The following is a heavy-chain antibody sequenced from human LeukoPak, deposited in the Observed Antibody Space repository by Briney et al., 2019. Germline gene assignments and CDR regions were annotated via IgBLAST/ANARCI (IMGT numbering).Heavy chain of an antibody. Sequence: PSETLSLTCAVSGGSISSGSYYWSWIRQPAGKGLEWIGRIYTSGSTNYNPSLKSRVTISVDTSKNQFSLKLSSVTAADTAVYYCAREGGSGLGASDPWGQGTLVTVSS. CDR3: AREGGSGLGASDP. CDR2: IYTSGST. CDR1: GGSISSGSYY. J-gene: IGHJ5*02. D-gene: IGHD2-15*01. V-gene: IGHV4-61*02.